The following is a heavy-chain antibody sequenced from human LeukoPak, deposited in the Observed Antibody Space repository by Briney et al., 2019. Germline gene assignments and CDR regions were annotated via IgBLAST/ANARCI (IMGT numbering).Heavy chain of an antibody. CDR1: GGSISSYY. D-gene: IGHD6-13*01. CDR3: ARADPDHSSSWGRIYFDY. J-gene: IGHJ4*02. V-gene: IGHV4-4*07. CDR2: IYTSGST. Sequence: SETLSLTCTVSGGSISSYYWSWIRQPAGKGLEWIGRIYTSGSTNYNPSLKSRVTMSVDTSKNQFSLKLSSVTAADTAVYYCARADPDHSSSWGRIYFDYWGQGTLVTVSS.